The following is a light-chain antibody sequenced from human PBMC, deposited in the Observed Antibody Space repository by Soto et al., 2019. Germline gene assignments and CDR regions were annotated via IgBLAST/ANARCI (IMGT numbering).Light chain of an antibody. CDR1: SSDLGGYNF. V-gene: IGLV2-14*03. J-gene: IGLJ3*02. CDR2: DVS. Sequence: QSALTQPASVSGSPGQSITIFCTGISSDLGGYNFVSWYQQHPGKAPKLIIYDVSDRPSGVSNRFSGSKSGNTASLTISGLQAEDEADCYCNSYTSSATHVFGGGTKLTVL. CDR3: NSYTSSATHV.